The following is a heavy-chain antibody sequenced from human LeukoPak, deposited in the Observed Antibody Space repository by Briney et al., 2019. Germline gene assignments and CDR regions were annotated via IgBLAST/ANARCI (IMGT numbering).Heavy chain of an antibody. D-gene: IGHD2/OR15-2a*01. CDR3: ARVFYGHEGGWYFDY. J-gene: IGHJ4*02. CDR2: FSGTSST. Sequence: GGSLRLSCAASGFTFSSYAMSWVRQAPGKGLEWVSTFSGTSSTSYADSVKGRFAIFRDLSKNTLYLQMNSLRAEDTAVYYCARVFYGHEGGWYFDYWGQGTLVTVSS. V-gene: IGHV3-23*01. CDR1: GFTFSSYA.